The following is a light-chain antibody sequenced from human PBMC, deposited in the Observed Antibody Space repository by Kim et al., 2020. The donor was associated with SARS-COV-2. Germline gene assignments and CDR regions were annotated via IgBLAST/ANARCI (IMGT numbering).Light chain of an antibody. CDR3: NSRDSNDNVV. J-gene: IGLJ2*01. CDR2: GKN. Sequence: VALGKTVRSTCQGDSLRSYYATGYKKKQGQVPILVIYGKNNRPSGIPDRFSGSSSGNTDSLTITGTQAGDEADYYCNSRDSNDNVVFGGGTKLTVL. V-gene: IGLV3-19*01. CDR1: SLRSYY.